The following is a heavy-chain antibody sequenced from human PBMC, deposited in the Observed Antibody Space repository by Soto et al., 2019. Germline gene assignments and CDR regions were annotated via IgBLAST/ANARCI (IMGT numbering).Heavy chain of an antibody. Sequence: GGSLRLSCAASGFTFSNAWMSWVRQAPGKGLEWVGRIKSKTDGGTTDYAAPVKGRFTISRDDSKNTLYLQMNSLKTEDTAVYYCTTDSIAVAGDFDYWGQGTLVTVSS. CDR1: GFTFSNAW. D-gene: IGHD6-19*01. CDR2: IKSKTDGGTT. CDR3: TTDSIAVAGDFDY. J-gene: IGHJ4*02. V-gene: IGHV3-15*01.